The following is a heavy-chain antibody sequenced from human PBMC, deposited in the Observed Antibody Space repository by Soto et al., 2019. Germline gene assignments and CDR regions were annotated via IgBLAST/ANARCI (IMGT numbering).Heavy chain of an antibody. CDR3: AKGGYYSLFDI. CDR2: ISGSGGRT. Sequence: EMQLLESGGGLVQPGGSLRLSCVASGFPFSSYAMSWVRQTPGKGLEWVSGISGSGGRTYYADSVKGRFTISRDNSNNTLSLQMHSLRVEDTAVYFCAKGGYYSLFDIWGQGTMVTVS. V-gene: IGHV3-23*01. CDR1: GFPFSSYA. J-gene: IGHJ3*02. D-gene: IGHD3-16*01.